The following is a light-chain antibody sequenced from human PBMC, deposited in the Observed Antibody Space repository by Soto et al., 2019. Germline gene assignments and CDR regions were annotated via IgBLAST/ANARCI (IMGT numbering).Light chain of an antibody. CDR1: QSVLYSSNNMNY. CDR2: WAS. Sequence: DFLMTQSPDSLPVSLGDTATITSKSSQSVLYSSNNMNYLSWYQQKPGQPPKLLIYWASTRKSGVPDRISGSGSGTDFTHTISSLQAEDVAVYYCQQYYSIPLTYGGGTKVEIK. CDR3: QQYYSIPLT. V-gene: IGKV4-1*01. J-gene: IGKJ4*01.